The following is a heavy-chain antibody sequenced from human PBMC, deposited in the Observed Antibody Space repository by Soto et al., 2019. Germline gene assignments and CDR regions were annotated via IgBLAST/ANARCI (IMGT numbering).Heavy chain of an antibody. D-gene: IGHD5-12*01. Sequence: QVQLVESGGGVVQPGRSLRLSCAASGFTFSSYAMHWVRQAPGKGLEWVAVISYDGSNKYYADSVKGRFTISRDNSKNTLYPQMNSLRAEDTAVYYCARGLRWLRLEGYFDYWGQGTLVTVSS. V-gene: IGHV3-30-3*01. CDR1: GFTFSSYA. CDR3: ARGLRWLRLEGYFDY. CDR2: ISYDGSNK. J-gene: IGHJ4*02.